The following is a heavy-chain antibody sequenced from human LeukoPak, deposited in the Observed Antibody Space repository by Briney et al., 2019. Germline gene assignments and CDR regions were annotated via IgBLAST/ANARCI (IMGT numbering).Heavy chain of an antibody. D-gene: IGHD3-3*01. CDR1: GFSFSSYA. Sequence: GGSLRLSCAASGFSFSSYAMSWVRQAPGKGLEWVSAISGSGGSTYYADSVKGRFTISRDNSKNTLYLQMNSLRAEDTAVYYCAQSWRLIGPRGAFDIWGQGTMVTVSS. V-gene: IGHV3-23*01. J-gene: IGHJ3*02. CDR3: AQSWRLIGPRGAFDI. CDR2: ISGSGGST.